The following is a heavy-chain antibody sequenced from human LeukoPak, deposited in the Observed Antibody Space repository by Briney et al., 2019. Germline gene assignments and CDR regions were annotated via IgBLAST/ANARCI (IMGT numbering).Heavy chain of an antibody. V-gene: IGHV3-30*04. J-gene: IGHJ4*02. CDR3: ARERWLQSSSFDY. CDR2: ISYDGSNK. D-gene: IGHD5-24*01. Sequence: GGSLRLSCAASGFTFSSYAMHWVRQAPGKGLEWVAVISYDGSNKYYADSVKGRFTISRDNSKNTLYLQMNSLRAEDTAVYYCARERWLQSSSFDYWGQGTLVTVSS. CDR1: GFTFSSYA.